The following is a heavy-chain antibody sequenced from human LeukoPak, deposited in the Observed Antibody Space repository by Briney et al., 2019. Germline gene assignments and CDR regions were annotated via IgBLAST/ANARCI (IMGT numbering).Heavy chain of an antibody. V-gene: IGHV4-34*01. CDR2: INHSGST. J-gene: IGHJ4*02. Sequence: SETLSLTCAVYGGSFSGYYWSWIRQPPGKGLEWIGEINHSGSTNYNPSLKSRVTISVDTFKNQFSLKLSSVTAADTAVYYCARGEGDYGRYFDYWGQGTLVTVSS. D-gene: IGHD4-17*01. CDR3: ARGEGDYGRYFDY. CDR1: GGSFSGYY.